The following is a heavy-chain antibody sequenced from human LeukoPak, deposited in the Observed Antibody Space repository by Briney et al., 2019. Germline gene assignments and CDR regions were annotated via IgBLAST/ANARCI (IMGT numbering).Heavy chain of an antibody. V-gene: IGHV3-48*03. CDR2: ISTRGSTE. J-gene: IGHJ4*02. CDR3: ARDGGTSGFDY. D-gene: IGHD3-16*01. CDR1: GFTFSSYE. Sequence: PGGSLRLSCAASGFTFSSYEMNWVRQAPGKGLEWVSYISTRGSTEYYADSVKGRFTISRDNAKNSLYLQMDSLRAEDTAVYYCARDGGTSGFDYWGQGTLVTVSS.